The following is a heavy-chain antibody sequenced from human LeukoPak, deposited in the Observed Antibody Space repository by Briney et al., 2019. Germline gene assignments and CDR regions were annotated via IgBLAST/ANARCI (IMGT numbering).Heavy chain of an antibody. D-gene: IGHD4-17*01. CDR3: ARGYGDYQRELDY. Sequence: SETLSLTCTVSGGSISSYYWSWIRQPPGKGLEWIGYIYYSGSTNYNPSLKSRVTISVDTSKNQFSLKLSSVTAADTAVYYCARGYGDYQRELDYWGQGTLVTVSS. CDR2: IYYSGST. V-gene: IGHV4-59*01. J-gene: IGHJ4*02. CDR1: GGSISSYY.